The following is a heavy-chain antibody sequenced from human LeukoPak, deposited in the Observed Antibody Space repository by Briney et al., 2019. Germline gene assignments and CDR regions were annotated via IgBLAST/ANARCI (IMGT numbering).Heavy chain of an antibody. CDR2: ISGSGYYS. Sequence: GGSLRLSCAASGFTFSDYYINWIRQAPGRGLEWVSVISGSGYYSYYADSVKGRFTVSRDNSKTTLYLQMNSLRADDTAVYYCAKGGPTGSNYFDFWGQGTLVTVSS. J-gene: IGHJ4*02. V-gene: IGHV3-23*01. CDR3: AKGGPTGSNYFDF. CDR1: GFTFSDYY. D-gene: IGHD1-26*01.